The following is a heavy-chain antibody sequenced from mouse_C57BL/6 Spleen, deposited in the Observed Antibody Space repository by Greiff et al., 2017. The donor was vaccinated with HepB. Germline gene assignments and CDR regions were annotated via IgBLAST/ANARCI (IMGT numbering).Heavy chain of an antibody. D-gene: IGHD1-1*01. Sequence: QVQLKEPGAELVKPGASVKMSCKASGYTFTSYWITWVKQRPGQGLEWIGDIYPGSGSTNYNEKFKSKATLTVDTSSSTAYMQLSSLTSEDSAVYYCARNLGSSFSYWGQGTTLTVSS. V-gene: IGHV1-55*01. CDR3: ARNLGSSFSY. CDR1: GYTFTSYW. CDR2: IYPGSGST. J-gene: IGHJ2*01.